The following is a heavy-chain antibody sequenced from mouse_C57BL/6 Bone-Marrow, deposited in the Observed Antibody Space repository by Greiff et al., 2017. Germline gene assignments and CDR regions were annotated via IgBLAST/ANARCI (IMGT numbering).Heavy chain of an antibody. V-gene: IGHV1-53*01. Sequence: QVQLQQPGTDLVKPGASVKLSCKASGYTFPSYWMHWLKQRPGQGLEWIGNINPSNGGTNYNEKFKSKATLTVDKSTSTAYMQLSSLTYEDSVVYYCAREEDRVSTVVDWYFDVWGTGTTVTVSS. J-gene: IGHJ1*03. CDR2: INPSNGGT. CDR1: GYTFPSYW. D-gene: IGHD1-1*01. CDR3: AREEDRVSTVVDWYFDV.